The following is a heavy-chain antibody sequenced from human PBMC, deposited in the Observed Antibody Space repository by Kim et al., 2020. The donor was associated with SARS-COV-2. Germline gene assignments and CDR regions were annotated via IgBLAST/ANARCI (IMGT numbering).Heavy chain of an antibody. J-gene: IGHJ4*02. CDR3: AKKGRDTSSWYYFDY. V-gene: IGHV3-23*05. CDR1: GFTFSDYA. D-gene: IGHD6-13*01. Sequence: GGSLRLSCAASGFTFSDYAMTWVRQVPGEGLDWVSSIVKNGRNIYYTDSAKGRFTISRDNSKHTLYLQMNSLRAEDTAVYYCAKKGRDTSSWYYFDYWGQGSLVTVSS. CDR2: IVKNGRNI.